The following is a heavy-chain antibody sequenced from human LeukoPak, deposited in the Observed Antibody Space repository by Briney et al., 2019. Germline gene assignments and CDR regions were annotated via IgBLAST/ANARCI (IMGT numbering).Heavy chain of an antibody. V-gene: IGHV1-69*02. D-gene: IGHD3-10*01. CDR2: IIPILGIA. J-gene: IGHJ6*02. CDR1: GGTFSSYT. Sequence: ASVKVSCKASGGTFSSYTISWVRQAPGQGLEWMGRIIPILGIANYAQKFQGRVTFTADKSTSTAYMELSSLRSEDTAVYYCAHSGSYYQYYYGMDVWGQGTTVTVSS. CDR3: AHSGSYYQYYYGMDV.